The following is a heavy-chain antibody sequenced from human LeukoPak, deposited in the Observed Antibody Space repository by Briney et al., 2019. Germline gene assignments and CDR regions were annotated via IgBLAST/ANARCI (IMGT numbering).Heavy chain of an antibody. J-gene: IGHJ4*02. V-gene: IGHV3-33*01. D-gene: IGHD5-12*01. CDR3: ASDPKGSGYEFDY. CDR1: GFTFSHYG. Sequence: PGRSLRLSCATSGFTFSHYGIHWVRQAPGKGLEWVAVIWSDGSRKEYADSVQGRFTISRDSSKSTVDLQLNSLRAEDTAVYYCASDPKGSGYEFDYWGQGTLVTISS. CDR2: IWSDGSRK.